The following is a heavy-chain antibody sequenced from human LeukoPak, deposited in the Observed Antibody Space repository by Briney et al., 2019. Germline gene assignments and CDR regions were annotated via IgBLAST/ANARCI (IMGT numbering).Heavy chain of an antibody. CDR1: GFTFSSYS. D-gene: IGHD6-19*01. CDR3: AKGGQWLIFNWFDP. V-gene: IGHV3-23*01. CDR2: VSDTGDST. Sequence: GGSLRLSCAASGFTFSSYSMNWVRQAPGKGLEWVSAVSDTGDSTYYADSVKGRFTISRDNSKNTLYLQMNSLRVEDTAVYYCAKGGQWLIFNWFDPWGQGTLVTVSS. J-gene: IGHJ5*02.